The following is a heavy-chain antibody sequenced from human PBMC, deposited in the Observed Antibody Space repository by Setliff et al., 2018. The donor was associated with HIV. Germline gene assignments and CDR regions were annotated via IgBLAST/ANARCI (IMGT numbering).Heavy chain of an antibody. CDR1: GGSLTSYY. J-gene: IGHJ4*02. D-gene: IGHD6-19*01. CDR3: ARDVAVAGTEF. CDR2: AFYSGTT. Sequence: SETLSLTCIVSGGSLTSYYWSWIRQAPGKGLEWIGYAFYSGTTNYNPSVKGRFTISRDNSKNTLYLQMNSLKADDTAVYYCARDVAVAGTEFWGQGTLVTVSS. V-gene: IGHV4-59*12.